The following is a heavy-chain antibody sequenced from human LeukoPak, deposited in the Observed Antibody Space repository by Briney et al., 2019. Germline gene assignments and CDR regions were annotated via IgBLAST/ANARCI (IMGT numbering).Heavy chain of an antibody. CDR1: GGTFSSYA. CDR3: ARSWWFGELHYYYYMDV. J-gene: IGHJ6*03. V-gene: IGHV1-69*05. Sequence: SVKVSCKASGGTFSSYAISWVRQAPGQGLEWMGGIIPIFGTANYAQKFQGRVTITTDESTSTAYMELSSLRSEDTAVYYCARSWWFGELHYYYYMDVWGKGTTVTVSS. D-gene: IGHD3-10*01. CDR2: IIPIFGTA.